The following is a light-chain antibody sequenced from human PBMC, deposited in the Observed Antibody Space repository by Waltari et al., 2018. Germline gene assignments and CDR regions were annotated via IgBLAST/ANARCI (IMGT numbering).Light chain of an antibody. CDR1: SSDVGSNNL. CDR2: EAT. Sequence: QSALTQPASVSGSPGQSINISCTGTSSDVGSNNLVSWYQQHPGQAPKLIIYEATKRTSGVSNRFSGSKSGNTASLTISGLQAEDEGDYYCCSYTNTHVVFGGGTKLTVL. J-gene: IGLJ2*01. V-gene: IGLV2-14*02. CDR3: CSYTNTHVV.